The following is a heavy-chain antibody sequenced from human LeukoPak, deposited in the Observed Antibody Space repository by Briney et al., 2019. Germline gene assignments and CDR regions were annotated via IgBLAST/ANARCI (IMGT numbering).Heavy chain of an antibody. CDR2: INPNSGGT. J-gene: IGHJ6*04. Sequence: ASVKVSCKASGYTFTGYYMHWVRQAPGQGLEWMGWINPNSGGTNYAQKFQGRVTMTRDTSISTAYMELSRLRSDDTAVYYCARVRVVAVAGTGVDVWGKGTTVTVSS. CDR3: ARVRVVAVAGTGVDV. D-gene: IGHD6-19*01. V-gene: IGHV1-2*02. CDR1: GYTFTGYY.